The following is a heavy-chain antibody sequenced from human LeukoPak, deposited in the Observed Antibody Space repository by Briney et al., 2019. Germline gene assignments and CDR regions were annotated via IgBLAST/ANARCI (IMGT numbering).Heavy chain of an antibody. CDR1: GYTFTGYY. D-gene: IGHD1-26*01. V-gene: IGHV1-2*02. J-gene: IGHJ4*02. CDR3: AREGGTYAFDY. Sequence: ASVKVSCKASGYTFTGYYLHWVRQAPGQGPEWMGWINPNNGVTNYAQNFQGRVTMTRDTSISTAYTELSSLRSDDTAVFYCAREGGTYAFDYWGQGTLVTVAS. CDR2: INPNNGVT.